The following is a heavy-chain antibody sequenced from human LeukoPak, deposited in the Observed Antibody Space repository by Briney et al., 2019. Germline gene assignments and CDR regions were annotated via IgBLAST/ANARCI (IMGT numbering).Heavy chain of an antibody. CDR2: ITNSGYTI. D-gene: IGHD6-13*01. CDR1: GFTFDDYF. J-gene: IGHJ4*02. CDR3: ARSRARIAAAVYYFDY. V-gene: IGHV3-11*01. Sequence: GGSLRLSCAAAGFTFDDYFMGWVRQATGKGLEGVSYITNSGYTIYYADSVRGRFNISKDNAKNSLYLHMSGLRAEDTAVYYCARSRARIAAAVYYFDYWGQGTPVTVSS.